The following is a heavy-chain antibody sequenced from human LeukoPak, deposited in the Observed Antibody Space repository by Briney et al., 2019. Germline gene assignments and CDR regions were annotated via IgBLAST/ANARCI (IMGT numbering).Heavy chain of an antibody. J-gene: IGHJ6*02. CDR2: INHSGST. Sequence: SETLSLTCAVYGGSFSGYYWSWIRQPPGKGLEWIGEINHSGSTNYNPSLKSRVTLSVDTSKNQFSLKLSSVTAADTAVYYCANIAAARDYYGMDVWGQGTTVTVSS. CDR3: ANIAAARDYYGMDV. CDR1: GGSFSGYY. D-gene: IGHD6-13*01. V-gene: IGHV4-34*01.